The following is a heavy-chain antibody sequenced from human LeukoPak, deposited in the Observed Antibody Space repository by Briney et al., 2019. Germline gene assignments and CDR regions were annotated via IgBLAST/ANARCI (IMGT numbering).Heavy chain of an antibody. Sequence: SETLSLTCTVSGGSISSYYWSWIRQPPGKGLEWIGYIYTSGSTNYNPSLKSRVTISVDTSKNQFSLKLSSVTAADTAVYYCARYLSGGSGYVILAFDIWGQGTMVTVSS. D-gene: IGHD5-12*01. V-gene: IGHV4-4*09. CDR2: IYTSGST. CDR1: GGSISSYY. J-gene: IGHJ3*02. CDR3: ARYLSGGSGYVILAFDI.